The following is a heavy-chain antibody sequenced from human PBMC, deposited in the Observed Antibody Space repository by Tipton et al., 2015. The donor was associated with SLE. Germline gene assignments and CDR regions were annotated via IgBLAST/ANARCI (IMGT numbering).Heavy chain of an antibody. D-gene: IGHD6-6*01. CDR2: IYYSGTT. J-gene: IGHJ4*02. V-gene: IGHV4-39*07. CDR3: ARERSSSVEY. Sequence: TLSLTCHVAGGPIRNSPYYWAWIRQTRGKRLEWIGSIYYSGTTYYKPSLKSRVTISVDTSKNQFSLNLSSVTAADTAVYYCARERSSSVEYWGQGTLVTVSS. CDR1: GGPIRNSPYY.